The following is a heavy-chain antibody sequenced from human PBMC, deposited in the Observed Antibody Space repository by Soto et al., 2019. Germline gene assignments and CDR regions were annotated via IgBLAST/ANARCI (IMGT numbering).Heavy chain of an antibody. CDR2: INPKSDDT. D-gene: IGHD4-4*01. CDR3: ARKHSLDYIRWGLDP. CDR1: GYPFSDNQ. J-gene: IGHJ5*02. Sequence: ASVKVSCKASGYPFSDNQIHWLRRAPGQGLEWMGRINPKSDDTNYAQKFQGRVTMTRDTSIDTAYLELTGLTSDDTATYYCARKHSLDYIRWGLDPWXQGTLLTVSS. V-gene: IGHV1-2*02.